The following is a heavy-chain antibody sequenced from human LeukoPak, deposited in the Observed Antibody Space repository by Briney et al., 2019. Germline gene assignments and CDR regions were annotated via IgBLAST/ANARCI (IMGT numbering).Heavy chain of an antibody. V-gene: IGHV3-74*01. CDR3: ARDPEKNYYDSSGYYNK. Sequence: PGGSLRLSCAASGFTLSSYWMHWVRQAPGKGLVWVSRINSDGSSTSYADSVKGRFTISRDNAKNTLYLQMNSLRAEDTAVYYCARDPEKNYYDSSGYYNKWGQGTLVTVSS. J-gene: IGHJ4*02. CDR1: GFTLSSYW. CDR2: INSDGSST. D-gene: IGHD3-22*01.